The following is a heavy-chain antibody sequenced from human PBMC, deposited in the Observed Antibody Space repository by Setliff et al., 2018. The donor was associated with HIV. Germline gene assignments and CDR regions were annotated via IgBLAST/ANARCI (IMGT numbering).Heavy chain of an antibody. D-gene: IGHD6-19*01. CDR3: ARIGYSSGWYTGDY. V-gene: IGHV1-2*02. Sequence: ASVKVSCKASGYTFTGYYMHWVRQAPGQGLEWMGWINPNSGGTNYAQKFQGRVTMTRDTSISTAYMELSRLRSDDTAVYYCARIGYSSGWYTGDYWGQGTLVTVLL. J-gene: IGHJ4*02. CDR2: INPNSGGT. CDR1: GYTFTGYY.